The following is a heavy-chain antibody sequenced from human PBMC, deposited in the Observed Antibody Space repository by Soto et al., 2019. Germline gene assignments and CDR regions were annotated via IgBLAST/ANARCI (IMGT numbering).Heavy chain of an antibody. CDR3: ARDYAKGAFDY. CDR2: IWYDGSNK. D-gene: IGHD4-17*01. V-gene: IGHV3-33*01. CDR1: GFTFSSYG. J-gene: IGHJ4*02. Sequence: QVQLVESGGGVVQPGRSLRLSCAASGFTFSSYGMHWVRQAPGKGLEWVAVIWYDGSNKYYADSVKGRFTISRDNSKNTLYLQMHSLSAEGTAVYYCARDYAKGAFDYWGQGTLVTVSS.